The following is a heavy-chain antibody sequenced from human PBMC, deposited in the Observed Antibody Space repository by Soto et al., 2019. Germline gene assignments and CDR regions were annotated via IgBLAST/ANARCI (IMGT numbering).Heavy chain of an antibody. CDR1: GFTFGDYA. J-gene: IGHJ3*02. Sequence: GGSLRLSCTASGFTFGDYAMSWFRQAPGKGLEWVGFIRSKAYGGTTEYAASVKGRFTISRDDSKSIAYLQMNSLKTEDTAVYYCTRDLAAAGLDAFDIWGQGTMVTVSS. V-gene: IGHV3-49*03. D-gene: IGHD6-13*01. CDR3: TRDLAAAGLDAFDI. CDR2: IRSKAYGGTT.